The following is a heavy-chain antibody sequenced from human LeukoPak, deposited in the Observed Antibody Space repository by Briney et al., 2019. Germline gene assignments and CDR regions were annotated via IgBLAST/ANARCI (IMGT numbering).Heavy chain of an antibody. J-gene: IGHJ5*02. CDR1: GVSVSSGTYY. V-gene: IGHV4-61*01. D-gene: IGHD3-22*01. Sequence: SETLSLTCTVSGVSVSSGTYYWLWIRRPPGKGLEWIWYISHSWSTNYHPSLKSRVTISVDTSKNQFSLKLTSVTAADTALYFCARGKTYHYEGSTVGFVDPWGQGTLVTVSS. CDR3: ARGKTYHYEGSTVGFVDP. CDR2: ISHSWST.